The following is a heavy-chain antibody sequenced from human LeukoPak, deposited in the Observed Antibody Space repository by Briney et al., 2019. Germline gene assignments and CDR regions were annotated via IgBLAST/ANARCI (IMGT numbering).Heavy chain of an antibody. CDR2: INHSGST. Sequence: SETLSLTCAVYGGSFSGYYWSWIRQPPGKGLEWIGEINHSGSTNYNPSLRSRVTMSVDTSHNQFFLKLNSVTAADTAVYYCARGTKSRRIAARLIPYHDYWGQGTLITVSS. V-gene: IGHV4-34*01. CDR1: GGSFSGYY. CDR3: ARGTKSRRIAARLIPYHDY. D-gene: IGHD6-6*01. J-gene: IGHJ4*02.